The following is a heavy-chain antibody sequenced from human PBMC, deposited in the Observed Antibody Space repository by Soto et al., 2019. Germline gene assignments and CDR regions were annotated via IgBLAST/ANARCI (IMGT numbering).Heavy chain of an antibody. CDR1: GFTFSSYA. J-gene: IGHJ6*02. CDR3: AREDTVTVGMDV. D-gene: IGHD4-17*01. V-gene: IGHV3-30-3*01. Sequence: GGSLRLSCAASGFTFSSYAMHWVRQAPGKGLEWVAVISYDGSNKYYADSVKGRFTISRDSSKNTLYLQMNSLRAEDTAVYYCAREDTVTVGMDVWGQGTTVTVSS. CDR2: ISYDGSNK.